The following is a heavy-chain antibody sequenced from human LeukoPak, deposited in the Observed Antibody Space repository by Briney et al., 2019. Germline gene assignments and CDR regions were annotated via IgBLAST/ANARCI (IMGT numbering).Heavy chain of an antibody. CDR3: ARAGLWFGELLDY. Sequence: GGSLRLSCAASGFTFSSYWMSWVRQAPGKGLEWVADIKQDGSEKYYVDSLKGRFTISRDNAKNSLYLQMNSLRAEDTAVYYCARAGLWFGELLDYWGQGTLVTVSS. CDR2: IKQDGSEK. J-gene: IGHJ4*02. V-gene: IGHV3-7*05. D-gene: IGHD3-10*01. CDR1: GFTFSSYW.